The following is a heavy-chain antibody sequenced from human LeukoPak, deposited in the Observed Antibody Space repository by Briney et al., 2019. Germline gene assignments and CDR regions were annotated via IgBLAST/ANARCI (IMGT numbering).Heavy chain of an antibody. CDR1: GFTFSSYG. Sequence: GGSLRLSCAASGFTFSSYGMHWVRQAPGKGLEWVAFIRYDGINKYYADSVKGRFTISRDNSKNTLYLQMNSLRAEDTAVYYCAKKYNTGLDPWGQGTLVTVSS. CDR3: AKKYNTGLDP. CDR2: IRYDGINK. D-gene: IGHD1-14*01. J-gene: IGHJ5*02. V-gene: IGHV3-30*02.